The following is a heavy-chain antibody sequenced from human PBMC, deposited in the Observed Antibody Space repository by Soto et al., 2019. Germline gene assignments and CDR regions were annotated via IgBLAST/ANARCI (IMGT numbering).Heavy chain of an antibody. D-gene: IGHD6-6*01. CDR1: GGSISSDEYF. Sequence: LCGGSISSDEYFWSWIRQSPGKGLEWIGYIHYTGSTSNNPSLKSRLTILVDTSKNQFSLKLSSVTAADTAVYFCARAGSEDYYGMDVWGQGTPVTVSS. CDR2: IHYTGST. J-gene: IGHJ6*02. CDR3: ARAGSEDYYGMDV. V-gene: IGHV4-30-4*01.